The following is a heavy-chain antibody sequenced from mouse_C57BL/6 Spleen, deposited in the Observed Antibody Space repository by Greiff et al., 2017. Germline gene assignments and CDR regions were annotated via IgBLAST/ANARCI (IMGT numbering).Heavy chain of an antibody. Sequence: VQVVESGAELVKPGASVKMSCKASGYTFTSYWITWVKQRPGQGLEWIGDIYPGSGSTNYNEKFKSKATLTVDTSSSTAYMQLSSLTSEDSAVYYCARSGDYDVGAMDYWGQGTSVTVSS. CDR3: ARSGDYDVGAMDY. CDR1: GYTFTSYW. J-gene: IGHJ4*01. V-gene: IGHV1-55*01. CDR2: IYPGSGST. D-gene: IGHD2-4*01.